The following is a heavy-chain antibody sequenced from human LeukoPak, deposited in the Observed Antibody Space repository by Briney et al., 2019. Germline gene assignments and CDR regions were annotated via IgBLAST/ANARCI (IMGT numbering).Heavy chain of an antibody. D-gene: IGHD3-22*01. Sequence: PSETLSLTCAVSGGSITSSNWWSWVRQPPGKGLEWIGEIYYTGNTNYNPSLKSRVTISVDTSKNQFSLKLSSVTAADTAVYYCARHRYYYDSSGYSDFDYWGQGTLVTVSS. J-gene: IGHJ4*02. V-gene: IGHV4-4*02. CDR3: ARHRYYYDSSGYSDFDY. CDR2: IYYTGNT. CDR1: GGSITSSNW.